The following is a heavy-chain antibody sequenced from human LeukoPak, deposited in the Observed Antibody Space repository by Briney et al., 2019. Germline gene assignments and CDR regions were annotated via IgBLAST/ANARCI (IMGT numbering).Heavy chain of an antibody. CDR1: GLTLSSYE. J-gene: IGHJ4*02. Sequence: PGGSLRLSCAASGLTLSSYEMSWVRQAPGKGLEGVSYISSSGSSIYYADSVKGRFTISRENVKNSLYLQMNSLRAEDTAVYYCARDDGSYSRSPGFDSWGQGTLVTVSS. D-gene: IGHD1-26*01. CDR2: ISSSGSSI. CDR3: ARDDGSYSRSPGFDS. V-gene: IGHV3-48*03.